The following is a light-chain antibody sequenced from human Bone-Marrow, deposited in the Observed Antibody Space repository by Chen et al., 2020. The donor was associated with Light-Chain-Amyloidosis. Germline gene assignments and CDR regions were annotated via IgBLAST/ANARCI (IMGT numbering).Light chain of an antibody. J-gene: IGLJ3*02. V-gene: IGLV3-21*02. CDR1: NIGSTS. CDR3: QVWDRSSDRPV. CDR2: DDS. Sequence: SYVLTQPSSVSVVPGQTATIARGGNNIGSTSVHWYQQTPGQAPLLVVYDDSDRPSVIPERLSGSNSGNTATLTISRVEAGDEADYYCQVWDRSSDRPVFGGGTKLTVL.